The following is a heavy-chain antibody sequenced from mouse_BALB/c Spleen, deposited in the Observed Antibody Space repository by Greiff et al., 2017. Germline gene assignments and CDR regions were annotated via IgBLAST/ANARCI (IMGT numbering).Heavy chain of an antibody. Sequence: QVHVKQSGPQLVRPGDSVKLSCKASGYSFTSYWMHWVEQKPGQGLEWIGMIDPYDSATRLTQKFKDKATVTVDKSSSTAYMQLSSPTSEDSAVDYCARYPFGEGCFDVWGAGTTVTVSS. CDR2: IDPYDSAT. J-gene: IGHJ1*01. D-gene: IGHD3-1*01. CDR3: ARYPFGEGCFDV. CDR1: GYSFTSYW. V-gene: IGHV1-69*02.